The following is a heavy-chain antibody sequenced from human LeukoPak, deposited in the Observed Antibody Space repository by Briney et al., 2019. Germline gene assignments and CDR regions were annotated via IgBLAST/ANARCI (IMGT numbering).Heavy chain of an antibody. J-gene: IGHJ4*02. Sequence: ASVKVSCKASGYTFTNYGISWVRQAPGQGLEWMGWISGFNGNTNYGQKLQGRVTMTTDTSTSTAYMELRSLRSDDTAVYYCARDRTRIQAGTPAYWGQGTLVTVSS. CDR1: GYTFTNYG. CDR2: ISGFNGNT. V-gene: IGHV1-18*01. CDR3: ARDRTRIQAGTPAY. D-gene: IGHD6-13*01.